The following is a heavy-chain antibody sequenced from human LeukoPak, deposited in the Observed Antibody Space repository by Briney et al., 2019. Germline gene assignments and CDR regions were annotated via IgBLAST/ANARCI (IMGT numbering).Heavy chain of an antibody. D-gene: IGHD3-16*01. CDR3: AKVTVCFGCYFDF. V-gene: IGHV3-23*01. J-gene: IGHJ4*02. CDR2: INGAGDNT. CDR1: GYTFSRHG. Sequence: GGSLRLSCSASGYTFSRHGLTWVRQAPGKGLEWVSSINGAGDNTRYAETVKGRFAISRDNSKNTLYLHMSDLRAEDTAIYYCAKVTVCFGCYFDFWGQGTPVTVSS.